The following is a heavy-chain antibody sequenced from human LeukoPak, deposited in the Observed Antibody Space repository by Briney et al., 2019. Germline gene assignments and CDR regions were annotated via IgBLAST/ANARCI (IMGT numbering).Heavy chain of an antibody. CDR3: AKDTYEGFPYHYYYYGMDV. CDR1: EFTFSTYW. CDR2: IKEDGSEK. J-gene: IGHJ6*02. V-gene: IGHV3-7*03. D-gene: IGHD5-12*01. Sequence: GESLRLSCAASEFTFSTYWMSWVRQAPGKGLEWVANIKEDGSEKRYVGSVKGRFTISRDNAKNSLYLQMNSLRAEDTAVYYCAKDTYEGFPYHYYYYGMDVWGQGTTVTVSS.